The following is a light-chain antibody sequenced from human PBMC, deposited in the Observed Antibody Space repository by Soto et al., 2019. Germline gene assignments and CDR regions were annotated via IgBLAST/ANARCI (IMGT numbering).Light chain of an antibody. Sequence: QSALTQPASVSGSPGQSITISCTGTSSDVGGYNYVSWYQQHPGKAPKLMIYEVSSRPSGVSNRFSGFKSGNTASLTISGLQAEDEADYYCSSYTSSNTLVFGTGTKLTVL. CDR2: EVS. J-gene: IGLJ1*01. CDR1: SSDVGGYNY. V-gene: IGLV2-14*01. CDR3: SSYTSSNTLV.